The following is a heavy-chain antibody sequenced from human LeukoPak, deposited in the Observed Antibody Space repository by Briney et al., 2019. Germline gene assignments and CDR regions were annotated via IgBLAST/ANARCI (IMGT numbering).Heavy chain of an antibody. CDR1: GHIFTSYW. Sequence: GESLKISCKGSGHIFTSYWIGWVRQMPGKGLEWMGIIYPGDSDTIYSPSFQGQVTISADKSISTAYLQWSSLRASDTAMYYCARRGRDAYNFDYWGQGTLVTVSS. V-gene: IGHV5-51*01. CDR2: IYPGDSDT. J-gene: IGHJ4*02. D-gene: IGHD5-24*01. CDR3: ARRGRDAYNFDY.